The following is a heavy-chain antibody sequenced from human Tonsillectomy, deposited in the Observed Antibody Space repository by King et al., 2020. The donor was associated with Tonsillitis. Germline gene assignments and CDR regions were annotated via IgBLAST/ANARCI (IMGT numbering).Heavy chain of an antibody. J-gene: IGHJ3*02. D-gene: IGHD2-21*01. Sequence: VQLQESGPGLVKPSETLSLTCTVSGDSISSYFWNWIRQPPGKGLEWVGHFYYSRSTNYNTHYHPALRSRVTISVDASKNQFSLNLTSVTAPDTAVYYCARDFVRCGQVAFDIWGPGTMVTVSS. CDR1: GDSISSYF. CDR2: FYYSRST. CDR3: ARDFVRCGQVAFDI. V-gene: IGHV4-59*01.